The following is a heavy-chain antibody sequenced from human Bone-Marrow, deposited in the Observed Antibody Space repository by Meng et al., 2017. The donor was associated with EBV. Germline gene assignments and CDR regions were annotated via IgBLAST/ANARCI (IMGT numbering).Heavy chain of an antibody. CDR3: ARDLGITGTVLGY. J-gene: IGHJ4*02. CDR2: ISYDGSKK. D-gene: IGHD1-20*01. CDR1: EFSFSNYV. Sequence: QVQLVESGGGVVQPGRSLRVSCAASEFSFSNYVMHWVRQAPGKGLEWVAVISYDGSKKYYADSVKGRFTISRDNSKNTLYLQMSSLRPEDTAVYYCARDLGITGTVLGYWGQGTLVTVSS. V-gene: IGHV3-30-3*01.